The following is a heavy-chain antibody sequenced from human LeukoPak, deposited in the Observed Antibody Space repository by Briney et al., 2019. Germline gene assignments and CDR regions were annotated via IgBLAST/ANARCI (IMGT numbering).Heavy chain of an antibody. V-gene: IGHV3-23*01. CDR1: GFTFSNYA. CDR2: ITGSGGNT. J-gene: IGHJ5*02. CDR3: ASHDTSGYYLYRYLRT. D-gene: IGHD3-22*01. Sequence: GGSLRLSCAASGFTFSNYAMTGVRQAPGKGLEWVSSITGSGGNTYYVDSVKGRFTISRDNSKNTLFLQMNRLRAEDTAVYHCASHDTSGYYLYRYLRTWGQGTLVTVSS.